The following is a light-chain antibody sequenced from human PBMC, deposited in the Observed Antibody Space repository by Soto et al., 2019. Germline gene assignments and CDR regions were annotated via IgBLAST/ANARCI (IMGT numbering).Light chain of an antibody. Sequence: EIVLTQSPGTLSLSPAERATLSCRASQSVSNNYLAWYQQKPGQAPRLLIYGASSRATGIPDRFSGSGSGTDFTLTISRLEPEDFAVYYCQQYGSSGTFGQGTKVDIK. CDR1: QSVSNNY. V-gene: IGKV3-20*01. CDR2: GAS. J-gene: IGKJ1*01. CDR3: QQYGSSGT.